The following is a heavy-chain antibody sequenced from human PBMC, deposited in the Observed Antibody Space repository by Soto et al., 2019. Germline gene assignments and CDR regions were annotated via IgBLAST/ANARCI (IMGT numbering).Heavy chain of an antibody. Sequence: QLQLQESGPGLVKPSETLSLTCSVSGGSISSTSYYWGWIRQPPGKGLEWIGSIYYSGNIYHNPSLKSRISTSVDTSKNQCSLKLNAVTAADTALYYCARLLYDRSGYYYFDYWGRGTLVTVSS. CDR2: IYYSGNI. V-gene: IGHV4-39*01. D-gene: IGHD3-22*01. CDR3: ARLLYDRSGYYYFDY. CDR1: GGSISSTSYY. J-gene: IGHJ4*02.